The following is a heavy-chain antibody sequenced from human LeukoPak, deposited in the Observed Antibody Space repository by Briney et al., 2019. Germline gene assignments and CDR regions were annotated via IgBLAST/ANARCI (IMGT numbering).Heavy chain of an antibody. V-gene: IGHV3-23*01. D-gene: IGHD2-21*02. Sequence: GGSLRLSCAASGFTFSSYAMSWVRQAPGKGLEWVSAISGSGGSTYYADSVKGRFTISRDNSKNTLYLQMNSLRAEDTAVYYCAKDSAAIFCGGDCYPHYFDYWGQGTLVTVSS. J-gene: IGHJ4*02. CDR3: AKDSAAIFCGGDCYPHYFDY. CDR1: GFTFSSYA. CDR2: ISGSGGST.